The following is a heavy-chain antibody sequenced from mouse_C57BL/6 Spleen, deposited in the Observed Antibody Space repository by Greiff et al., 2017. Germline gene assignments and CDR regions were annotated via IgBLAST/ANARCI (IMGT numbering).Heavy chain of an antibody. V-gene: IGHV1-54*01. CDR2: INPGSGGT. D-gene: IGHD1-1*01. Sequence: QVQLQQSGAELVRPGTSVKVSCKASGYAFTNYLIEWVKQRPGQGLEWIGVINPGSGGTNYNEKFKGKATLTADKSSSTAYMQLSSLTSEDSAVYFCARCTTVVATDYWGKGTTLTVSS. CDR3: ARCTTVVATDY. J-gene: IGHJ2*01. CDR1: GYAFTNYL.